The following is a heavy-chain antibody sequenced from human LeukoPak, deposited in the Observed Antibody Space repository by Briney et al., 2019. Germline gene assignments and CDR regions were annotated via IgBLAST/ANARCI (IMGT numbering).Heavy chain of an antibody. V-gene: IGHV3-11*01. CDR3: ATLKRRAYFDY. J-gene: IGHJ4*02. Sequence: GGSLRLPCAASGFTFSDYYMSWIRQAPGKGLEWVSYISSSGSTIYYADSVKGRFTISRDNAKNSLYLQMNSLRAEDTAVYYCATLKRRAYFDYWGQGTLVTVSS. CDR2: ISSSGSTI. CDR1: GFTFSDYY.